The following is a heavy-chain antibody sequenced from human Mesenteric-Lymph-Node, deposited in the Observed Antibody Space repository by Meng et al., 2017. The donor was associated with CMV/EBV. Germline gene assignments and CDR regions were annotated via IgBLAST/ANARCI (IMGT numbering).Heavy chain of an antibody. V-gene: IGHV1-46*01. J-gene: IGHJ4*02. Sequence: ASVKVSCKTSGYTFTNYYMDWVRQAPGQGLEWMGIINPGGDTASYAQKFQGRVTMTRDTSTSTVYLELSSLRSEDTAVYYCARGLRPGVSSRPLNYFDYWGQGTLVTVS. D-gene: IGHD3-3*01. CDR1: GYTFTNYY. CDR2: INPGGDTA. CDR3: ARGLRPGVSSRPLNYFDY.